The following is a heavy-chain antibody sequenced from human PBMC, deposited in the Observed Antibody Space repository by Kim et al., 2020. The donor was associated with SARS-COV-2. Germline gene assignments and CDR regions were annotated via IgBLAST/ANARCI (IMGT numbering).Heavy chain of an antibody. Sequence: SSSYTNYADAVKGRFTISRDNAKNSLYLQMNSLRAEDTAVYYCASGADYWGQGTLVTVSS. D-gene: IGHD3-16*01. CDR3: ASGADY. CDR2: SSSYT. J-gene: IGHJ4*02. V-gene: IGHV3-11*03.